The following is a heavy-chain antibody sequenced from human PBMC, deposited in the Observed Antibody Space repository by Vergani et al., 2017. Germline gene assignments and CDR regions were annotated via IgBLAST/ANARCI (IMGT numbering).Heavy chain of an antibody. CDR3: ARRAERWETLLRDDFDV. D-gene: IGHD1-26*01. V-gene: IGHV4-34*10. CDR2: INHCGTI. Sequence: QLQLQESGPGLVKPSETLSLTCAVYGGSLSGYYWSWIRLAPGKGLEWIGEINHCGTINYNPTLKSPFNVSIDTSRDHFSLKLRSVSAADTAVYFCARRAERWETLLRDDFDVWGQGTFVTVSP. CDR1: GGSLSGYY. J-gene: IGHJ3*01.